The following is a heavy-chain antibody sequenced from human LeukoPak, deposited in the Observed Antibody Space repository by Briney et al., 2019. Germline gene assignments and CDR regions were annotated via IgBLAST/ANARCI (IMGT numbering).Heavy chain of an antibody. CDR1: DGSISNYY. V-gene: IGHV4-59*01. Sequence: SETLSLTCTVSDGSISNYYWNWIRLPPGKRLEWIGYIYYSGSTNYNPSLKSRVTFSIGTSKNQFSLKLSSVTAADTAVYYCARGAYPTHFDYWGQGTLVTVSS. CDR3: ARGAYPTHFDY. J-gene: IGHJ4*02. CDR2: IYYSGST.